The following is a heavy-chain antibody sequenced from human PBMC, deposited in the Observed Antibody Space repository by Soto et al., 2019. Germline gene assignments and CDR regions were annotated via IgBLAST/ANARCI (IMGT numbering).Heavy chain of an antibody. D-gene: IGHD3-9*01. CDR1: GYTFTSYA. CDR2: INAGNGNT. J-gene: IGHJ6*02. CDR3: ARERPGYFDWLLTRDLYYYYGMDV. Sequence: ASVKVSCKASGYTFTSYAMHWVRQAPGQRLEWMGWINAGNGNTKYSQKFQGRVTMTTDTSTSTAYMELRSLRSDDTAVYYCARERPGYFDWLLTRDLYYYYGMDVWGQGTTVTVSS. V-gene: IGHV1-3*01.